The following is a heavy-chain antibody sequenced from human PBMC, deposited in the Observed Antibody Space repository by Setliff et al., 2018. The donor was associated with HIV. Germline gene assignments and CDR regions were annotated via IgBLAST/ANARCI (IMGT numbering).Heavy chain of an antibody. CDR3: ARGWSSGWYNWFDP. CDR1: GGSISSGGYY. CDR2: IYYSGST. D-gene: IGHD6-19*01. V-gene: IGHV4-61*08. J-gene: IGHJ5*02. Sequence: SETLSLTCTVSGGSISSGGYYWSWIRQLPGKGLEWIGYIYYSGSTNYNPSLKSRVTMSVDTSKTQFSLQLSSVTAADTALYYCARGWSSGWYNWFDPWGQGTLVTVSS.